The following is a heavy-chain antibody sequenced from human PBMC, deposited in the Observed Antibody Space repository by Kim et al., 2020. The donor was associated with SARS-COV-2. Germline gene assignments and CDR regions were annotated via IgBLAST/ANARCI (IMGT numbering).Heavy chain of an antibody. J-gene: IGHJ4*02. D-gene: IGHD6-19*01. Sequence: TYYIPSLKSRVTISVDTSKNQFSLKLSSVTAADTAVYYCARQDSGWPFDYWGQGTLVTVSS. V-gene: IGHV4-39*01. CDR3: ARQDSGWPFDY. CDR2: T.